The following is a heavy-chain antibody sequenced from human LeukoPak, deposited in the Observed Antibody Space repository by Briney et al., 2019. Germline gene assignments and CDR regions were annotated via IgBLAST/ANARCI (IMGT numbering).Heavy chain of an antibody. CDR1: GFTFTSYS. CDR3: AKGGKWDVTPFDY. V-gene: IGHV3-23*01. D-gene: IGHD1-26*01. CDR2: ISGGGGST. Sequence: GGSLRLSCAASGFTFTSYSMNWVRQAPGKGLEWVSTISGGGGSTYYADSVKGRFTISRDNSKNTLYLQVNSLRAKDTAVYYCAKGGKWDVTPFDYWGQGTLVTVSS. J-gene: IGHJ4*02.